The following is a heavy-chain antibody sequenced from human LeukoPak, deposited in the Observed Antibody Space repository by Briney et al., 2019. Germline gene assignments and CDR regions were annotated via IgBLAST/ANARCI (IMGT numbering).Heavy chain of an antibody. CDR2: IASDGSHT. V-gene: IGHV3-30-3*01. J-gene: IGHJ3*02. CDR1: GFTFGTYF. Sequence: GRSLRLACAAAGFTFGTYFMQWGRQAPGKVLARESVIASDGSHTFYVESVKGRFTISRDNSKNTLYLQMNSLRAEDTAVYFCARERQDTIVHSGAFDIWGQGTMVTVSS. CDR3: ARERQDTIVHSGAFDI. D-gene: IGHD3-10*01.